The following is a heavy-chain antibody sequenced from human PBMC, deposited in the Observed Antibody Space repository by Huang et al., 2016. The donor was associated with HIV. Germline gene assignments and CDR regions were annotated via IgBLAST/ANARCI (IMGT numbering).Heavy chain of an antibody. V-gene: IGHV4-34*02. CDR2: VNDSGAT. J-gene: IGHJ6*02. CDR3: ARQWTILEWLLGLDV. D-gene: IGHD3-3*01. CDR1: GGSFTGNY. Sequence: QMQLQQRGAGLLKPSETLSLTSGVSGGSFTGNYLTWIRQAPGKGLEWIGEVNDSGATTYNPSLNGRVTISLDKSNRELSLNLRSVTAADTAVYYCARQWTILEWLLGLDVWGQGTTVIVSS.